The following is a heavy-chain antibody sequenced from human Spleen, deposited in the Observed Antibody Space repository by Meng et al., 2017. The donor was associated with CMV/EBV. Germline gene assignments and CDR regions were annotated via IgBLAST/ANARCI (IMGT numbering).Heavy chain of an antibody. CDR2: IYYSGST. CDR1: GGSISSSSYY. CDR3: AVGPHGYSRRTFDY. Sequence: QRRRQGSGPGLVKPSETLSLTCTVSGGSISSSSYYWGWIRQPPGKGLEWIGSIYYSGSTYYNPSLKSRVTISVDTSKNQFSLKLSSVTAADTAVYYCAVGPHGYSRRTFDYWGQGTLVTVSS. J-gene: IGHJ4*02. D-gene: IGHD1-14*01. V-gene: IGHV4-39*07.